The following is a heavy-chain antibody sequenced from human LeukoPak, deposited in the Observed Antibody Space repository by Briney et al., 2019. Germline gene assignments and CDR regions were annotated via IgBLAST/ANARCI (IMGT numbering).Heavy chain of an antibody. CDR3: VKAIKPTDSINWSGYFQH. V-gene: IGHV3-64D*09. D-gene: IGHD6-13*01. CDR2: ISNSGTTT. Sequence: SGGSLRLSCSASGFTFSSYAMYWVRQAPGKGLEYGSAISNSGTTTYYVDSVKDRFIIYRDNSKNTLSLQMSSLRTEDTAVYYCVKAIKPTDSINWSGYFQHWGQGTLVTVSS. J-gene: IGHJ1*01. CDR1: GFTFSSYA.